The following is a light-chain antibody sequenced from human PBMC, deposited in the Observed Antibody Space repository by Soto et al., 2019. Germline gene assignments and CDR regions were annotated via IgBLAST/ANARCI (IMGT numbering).Light chain of an antibody. Sequence: EVVLTQSPATLSLSPGERATLSCRANQSVSANYLAGYQQKPGQAPRLLIYGASSRATAIPDSFSGSGSGTDFTLTISRLEPEDFAVFYCNQYGSSPFTFGPGTKVDIK. CDR1: QSVSANY. V-gene: IGKV3-20*01. J-gene: IGKJ3*01. CDR3: NQYGSSPFT. CDR2: GAS.